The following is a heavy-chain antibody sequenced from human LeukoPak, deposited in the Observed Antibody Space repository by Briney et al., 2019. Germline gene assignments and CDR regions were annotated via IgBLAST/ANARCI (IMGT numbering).Heavy chain of an antibody. J-gene: IGHJ4*02. CDR1: GFTFSDYA. CDR3: ARQIAVAVYFDY. Sequence: GGSLRLSCAASGFTFSDYAMSWVRQAPGKGLEWVSAISGTRGKTYYADSVRGRFTISRDNSKNTLYLQMNSLRAEDTAVYYCARQIAVAVYFDYWGQGTLVTVSS. CDR2: ISGTRGKT. D-gene: IGHD6-19*01. V-gene: IGHV3-23*01.